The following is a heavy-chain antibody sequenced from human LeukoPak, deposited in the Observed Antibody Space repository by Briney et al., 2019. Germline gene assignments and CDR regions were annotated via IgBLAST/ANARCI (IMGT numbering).Heavy chain of an antibody. Sequence: SETLSLTCIVSGGSITSHYWSWIRQPPGKGLDWIGYIYYSGSANYNPSLKSRVTISVDTSKNQFSLKLSSVTAADTAVYYCARHLGYCSITNCYPYFDVWGRGTLVTVSS. V-gene: IGHV4-59*08. CDR1: GGSITSHY. CDR3: ARHLGYCSITNCYPYFDV. J-gene: IGHJ2*01. CDR2: IYYSGSA. D-gene: IGHD2-2*01.